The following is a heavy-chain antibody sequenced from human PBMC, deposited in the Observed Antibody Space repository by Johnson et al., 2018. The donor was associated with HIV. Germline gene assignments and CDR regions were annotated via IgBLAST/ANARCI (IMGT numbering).Heavy chain of an antibody. Sequence: VQLVESGGGVVQPGRSLRLSCAASGFTFSSYGMHWVRQAPGKGLEWVAVISYDGSNKYYADSVKGRFTISRDNSKNTLYLQMNSLRAEDTAVYYCAKDPTTYYYDSSGYRTGGDAFDIWGQGTMVTVSS. D-gene: IGHD3-22*01. CDR1: GFTFSSYG. J-gene: IGHJ3*02. CDR2: ISYDGSNK. V-gene: IGHV3-30*18. CDR3: AKDPTTYYYDSSGYRTGGDAFDI.